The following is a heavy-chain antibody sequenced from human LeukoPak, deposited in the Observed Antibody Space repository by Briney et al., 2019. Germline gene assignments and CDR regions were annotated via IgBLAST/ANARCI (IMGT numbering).Heavy chain of an antibody. CDR3: ARDSSGWYYFDD. V-gene: IGHV3-66*01. Sequence: GGSLRLSCAASGFTVSSNSMSWVRQAPGKGLEWVSVIYSGGSTNYADSVKGRFTISRDNSKNTLYLQMNSLRAEDTAVYYCARDSSGWYYFDDWGQGTQVTVSS. CDR2: IYSGGST. J-gene: IGHJ4*02. D-gene: IGHD6-19*01. CDR1: GFTVSSNS.